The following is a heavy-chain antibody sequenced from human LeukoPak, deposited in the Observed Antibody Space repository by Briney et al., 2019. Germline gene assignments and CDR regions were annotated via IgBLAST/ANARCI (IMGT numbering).Heavy chain of an antibody. J-gene: IGHJ4*02. Sequence: SETLSLTCTVSGGSISSSSYRWSWIRQPPGKGLEWIGEINHSGSTNYNPSLKSRVTISVDTSKNQFSLKLSSVTAADTAVYYCARRRIFGVVIINYYFDYWGQGTLVTVSS. CDR1: GGSISSSSYR. CDR3: ARRRIFGVVIINYYFDY. V-gene: IGHV4-39*07. D-gene: IGHD3-3*01. CDR2: INHSGST.